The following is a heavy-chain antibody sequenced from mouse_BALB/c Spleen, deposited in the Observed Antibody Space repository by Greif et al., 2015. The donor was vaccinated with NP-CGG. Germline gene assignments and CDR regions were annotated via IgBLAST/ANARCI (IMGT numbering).Heavy chain of an antibody. CDR2: INPSNGRT. CDR1: GYTFTSYW. V-gene: IGHV1S81*02. Sequence: QVQLQQSGAELVKPGASVKLSCKASGYTFTSYWMHWVKQRPGQGLEWIGEINPSNGRTNYNEKFKSKATLTVDKSSSTAYMQLSSLTSEDSAVYYCARLAYGNYLDYWGQGTTLTVSS. J-gene: IGHJ2*01. D-gene: IGHD2-10*02. CDR3: ARLAYGNYLDY.